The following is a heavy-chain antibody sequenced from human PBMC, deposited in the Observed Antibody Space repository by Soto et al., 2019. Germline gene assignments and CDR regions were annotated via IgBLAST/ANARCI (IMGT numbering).Heavy chain of an antibody. CDR3: ARTTSVTGTYGHAFDI. CDR2: INYIVST. D-gene: IGHD1-20*01. J-gene: IGHJ3*02. V-gene: IGHV4-59*01. CDR1: GRSISRFS. Sequence: ETLSLTCTVSGRSISRFSWSWIRQLPGKGLEWIGYINYIVSTNYNPSLKSRVTIAVDTSKNQFSLKLSSVTAADTAVYYCARTTSVTGTYGHAFDIWGQGTMVTVSS.